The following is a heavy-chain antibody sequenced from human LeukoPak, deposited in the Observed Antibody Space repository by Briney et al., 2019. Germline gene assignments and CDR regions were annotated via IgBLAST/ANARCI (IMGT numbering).Heavy chain of an antibody. CDR2: IYPGDSDT. Sequence: GESLKISCKGSGYSFTSYWIGWVGQMPGKGLGWMGIIYPGDSDTRYSPSFQGQVTISADKSISTAYLQWSSLKASDTAMYYCARLKLSSIADAFDIWGQGTMVTVSS. CDR3: ARLKLSSIADAFDI. V-gene: IGHV5-51*01. J-gene: IGHJ3*02. D-gene: IGHD6-6*01. CDR1: GYSFTSYW.